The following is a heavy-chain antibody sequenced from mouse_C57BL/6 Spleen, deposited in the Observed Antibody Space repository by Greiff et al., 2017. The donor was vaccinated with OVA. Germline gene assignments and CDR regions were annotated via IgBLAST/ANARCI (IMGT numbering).Heavy chain of an antibody. J-gene: IGHJ3*01. Sequence: EVQLQQSGPGLVKPGASVKISCKASGYSFTDYNMNWVKQSHGKSLEWIGVINPNYGTTSYNQKFKGKATLTVDQSSSTAYMQLNSLTSEDSAVYYCASGGIRDYDWFAYWGQGTLVTVSA. CDR1: GYSFTDYN. CDR3: ASGGIRDYDWFAY. V-gene: IGHV1-39*01. CDR2: INPNYGTT. D-gene: IGHD2-4*01.